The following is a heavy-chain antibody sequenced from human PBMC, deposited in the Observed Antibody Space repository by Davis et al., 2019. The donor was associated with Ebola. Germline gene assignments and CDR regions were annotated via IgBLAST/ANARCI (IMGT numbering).Heavy chain of an antibody. D-gene: IGHD4-17*01. V-gene: IGHV3-73*01. CDR2: IRSKANSYAT. J-gene: IGHJ6*02. CDR3: ARGDYHYYYYYGMDV. CDR1: GFTFSSYS. Sequence: GESLKISCAASGFTFSSYSMNWVRQASGKGLEWVGRIRSKANSYATAYAASVKGRFTISRDDSKNTAYLQMNSLKTEDTAVYYCARGDYHYYYYYGMDVWGQGTTVTVSS.